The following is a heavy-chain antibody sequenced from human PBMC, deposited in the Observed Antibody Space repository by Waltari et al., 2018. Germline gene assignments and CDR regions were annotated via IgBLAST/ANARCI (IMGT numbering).Heavy chain of an antibody. CDR1: GGTFSSYA. D-gene: IGHD3-22*01. CDR2: IIPIFGTA. V-gene: IGHV1-69*01. Sequence: QVQLVQSGAEVKKPGSSVKVSCKASGGTFSSYASSWVRQAPGHGLEWMGGIIPIFGTANYAQKCQGRVTITADESTSTAYMELSSLRSEDTAVYYGAREATYYYDSSGYSEVYFDYWGQGTLVTVSS. CDR3: AREATYYYDSSGYSEVYFDY. J-gene: IGHJ4*02.